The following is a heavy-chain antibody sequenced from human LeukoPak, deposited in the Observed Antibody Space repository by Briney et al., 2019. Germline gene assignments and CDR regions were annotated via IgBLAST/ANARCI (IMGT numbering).Heavy chain of an antibody. J-gene: IGHJ4*01. V-gene: IGHV3-69-1*01. D-gene: IGHD2-8*02. CDR1: GFSINA. CDR3: ARQLGYCAAGTCYFDS. CDR2: LSSGRSP. Sequence: PGGSLRLSCAASGFSINAMAWVRQAPGKGLEWSSSLSSGRSPSYSDSLEGRLTMSSDNARNTLYLQMDNLRGEDTAMYYCARQLGYCAAGTCYFDSWGHGTQVTVSS.